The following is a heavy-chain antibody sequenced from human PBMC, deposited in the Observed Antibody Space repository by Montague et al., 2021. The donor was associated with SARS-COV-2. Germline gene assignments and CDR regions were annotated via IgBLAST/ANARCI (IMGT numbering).Heavy chain of an antibody. J-gene: IGHJ4*02. Sequence: SETLSPTCTVSGGSISPYYWSWIRQPPGKGLVWIGNIYYTGRTNYNSSXXGGLTISVDTSENQSSLKVTSVTPADTAVYYCARVGWELRVGDYYFDYWGQGTLVTVSS. CDR2: IYYTGRT. V-gene: IGHV4-59*01. CDR1: GGSISPYY. D-gene: IGHD1-26*01. CDR3: ARVGWELRVGDYYFDY.